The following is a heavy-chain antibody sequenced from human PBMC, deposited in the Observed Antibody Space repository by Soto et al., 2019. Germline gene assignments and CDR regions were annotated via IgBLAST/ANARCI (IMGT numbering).Heavy chain of an antibody. CDR1: GYSISSGYY. V-gene: IGHV4-38-2*01. CDR2: IYHSGST. D-gene: IGHD6-13*01. J-gene: IGHJ6*02. CDR3: ARVPIAAAGRGGYYGMDV. Sequence: SETLSLTCAVSGYSISSGYYWGFIRQPPGQGLEWIGSIYHSGSTYYNPSLKSRVTISVDTSKNQFSLKLSSVTAADTAVYYCARVPIAAAGRGGYYGMDVWGQGTTVTVSS.